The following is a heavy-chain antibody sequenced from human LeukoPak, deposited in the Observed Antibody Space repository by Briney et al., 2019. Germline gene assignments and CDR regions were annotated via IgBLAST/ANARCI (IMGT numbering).Heavy chain of an antibody. J-gene: IGHJ4*02. CDR1: GASITSNAYF. D-gene: IGHD3-22*01. V-gene: IGHV4-39*07. Sequence: KPSETLSLTCTVSGASITSNAYFWVWIRQPPGKALEWIGTISYSQSAYYNTSLRSRVTLSVDTSRSQFSLKLRSVTAADTAVYFCARGLVDYELPKGYIDYWGQGTLVTVSS. CDR2: ISYSQSA. CDR3: ARGLVDYELPKGYIDY.